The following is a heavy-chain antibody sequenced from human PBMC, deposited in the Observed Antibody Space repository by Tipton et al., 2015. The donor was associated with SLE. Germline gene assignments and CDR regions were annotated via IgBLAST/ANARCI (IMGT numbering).Heavy chain of an antibody. CDR3: ARQAVGDDAFDV. D-gene: IGHD6-13*01. J-gene: IGHJ3*01. V-gene: IGHV4-34*01. CDR1: GWSFGDYY. Sequence: TLSLTCAIYGWSFGDYYWSWIRQPPGKGLEWIGEINHSGSTNYNPSLKSRVTISLDTSKNQFSLRLTSVTAADTSVYYCARQAVGDDAFDVWGQGTMVTVSS. CDR2: INHSGST.